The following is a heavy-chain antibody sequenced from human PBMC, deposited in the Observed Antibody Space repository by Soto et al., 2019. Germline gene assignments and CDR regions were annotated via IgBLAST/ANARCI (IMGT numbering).Heavy chain of an antibody. Sequence: PSETLSLTCAVYGGSFSGYYWSWIRQPPGKGLEWIGEINHSGSTNYNPSLKSRVTISVDTSKNQFSLKLSSVTAADTAVYYCARVPYYDFWSGYYPYYYYYGMDVWGQGTTVTVSS. D-gene: IGHD3-3*01. CDR3: ARVPYYDFWSGYYPYYYYYGMDV. CDR2: INHSGST. J-gene: IGHJ6*02. CDR1: GGSFSGYY. V-gene: IGHV4-34*01.